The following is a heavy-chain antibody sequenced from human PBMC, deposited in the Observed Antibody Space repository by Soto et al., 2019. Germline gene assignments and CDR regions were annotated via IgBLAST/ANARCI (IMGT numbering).Heavy chain of an antibody. CDR1: GESIVSSSYC. CDR2: IYYSGRT. Sequence: SETLSLTCIVSGESIVSSSYCFSCIRQGPGKGLEWIGSIYYSGRTYYNPSFKSLVTISIDTSKNQFSLKLSSVTATDTAVYYCARQRTTVVTQAYFDHWGQGALVTVSS. V-gene: IGHV4-39*01. J-gene: IGHJ4*02. CDR3: ARQRTTVVTQAYFDH. D-gene: IGHD2-21*02.